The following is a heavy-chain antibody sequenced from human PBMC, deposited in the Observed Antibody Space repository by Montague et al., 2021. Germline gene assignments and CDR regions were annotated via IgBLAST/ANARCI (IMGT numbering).Heavy chain of an antibody. D-gene: IGHD6-13*01. V-gene: IGHV3-7*01. CDR1: GITFDYYW. CDR3: ARDRAAAGS. CDR2: INEDGSEK. J-gene: IGHJ5*01. Sequence: SLRLSCAASGITFDYYWVSWVRQAPGKGLEWVANINEDGSEKNYVDSVRGRFSISRDNTKNSLYLQMNGLRVEDTAVYYCARDRAAAGSWGHGTLVIVSS.